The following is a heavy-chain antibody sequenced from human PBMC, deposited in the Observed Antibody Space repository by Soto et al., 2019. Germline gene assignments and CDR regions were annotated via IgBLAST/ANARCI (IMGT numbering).Heavy chain of an antibody. V-gene: IGHV4-30-4*01. J-gene: IGHJ4*02. CDR3: ASRHSSPYFDY. D-gene: IGHD6-13*01. CDR2: IYYSGST. Sequence: TLSLTCTVSGGSISSGDYYWSWIRQPPGKGLEWIGSIYYSGSTYYNPSLKSRVTISVDTSKNQFSLKLNSVTAADTAVYYCASRHSSPYFDYWGQGTLVTSPQ. CDR1: GGSISSGDYY.